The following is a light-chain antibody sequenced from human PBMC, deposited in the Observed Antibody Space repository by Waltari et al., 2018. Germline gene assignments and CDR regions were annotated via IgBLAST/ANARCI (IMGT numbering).Light chain of an antibody. J-gene: IGLJ1*01. Sequence: SYELTQPPSVSVSPGQAARITCSGDALPTKYAYWYQQKSGQATVLVIYEDSKRPSGIPERFAGSSSGTMSTWTISGAQVGDEADYYCYSTDSSGNHGVFGTGTKVTVL. CDR1: ALPTKY. CDR2: EDS. V-gene: IGLV3-10*01. CDR3: YSTDSSGNHGV.